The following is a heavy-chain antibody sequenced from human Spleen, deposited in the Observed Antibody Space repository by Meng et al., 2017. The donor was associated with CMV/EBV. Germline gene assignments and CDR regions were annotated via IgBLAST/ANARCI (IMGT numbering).Heavy chain of an antibody. J-gene: IGHJ4*02. Sequence: SLRLSCAASGFTFSSYSMNWVRQAPGKGLEWVSSISSSSYIYYADSAKGRFTISRDNAKNSLYLQMNSLRAEDTAVYYCARDLRSDYWGQGTLVTVSS. V-gene: IGHV3-21*01. CDR3: ARDLRSDY. CDR2: ISSSSYI. CDR1: GFTFSSYS.